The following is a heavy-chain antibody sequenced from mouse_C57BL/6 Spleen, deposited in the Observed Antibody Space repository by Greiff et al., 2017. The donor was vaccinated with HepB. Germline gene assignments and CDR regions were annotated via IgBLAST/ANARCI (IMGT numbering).Heavy chain of an antibody. CDR1: GFTFNTYA. Sequence: VQLKESGGGLVQPKGSLKLSCAASGFTFNTYAMHWVRQAPGKGLEWVARIRSKSSNYATYYADSVKDRFTISRDDSPSRLYLQMNNLKTEDTAMYYCVRDTDYDFRDVWGTGTPVTVSS. J-gene: IGHJ1*03. CDR2: IRSKSSNYAT. CDR3: VRDTDYDFRDV. D-gene: IGHD2-4*01. V-gene: IGHV10-3*01.